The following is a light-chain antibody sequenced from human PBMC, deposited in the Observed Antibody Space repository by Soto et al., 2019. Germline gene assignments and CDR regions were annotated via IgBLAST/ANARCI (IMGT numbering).Light chain of an antibody. J-gene: IGKJ5*01. CDR2: GAS. CDR3: QQYGSPPHT. CDR1: QTFTNNY. Sequence: EIVLTQSPGTLSLSPGERATFSCRASQTFTNNYLAWFQQRPGQAPRLLIYGASSRATGIPDRFSGSGSGTDLTLTISRLEPEDFAVYYCQQYGSPPHTFGQGTRLEIK. V-gene: IGKV3-20*01.